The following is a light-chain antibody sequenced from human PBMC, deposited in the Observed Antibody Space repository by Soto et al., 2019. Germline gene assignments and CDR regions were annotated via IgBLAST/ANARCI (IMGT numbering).Light chain of an antibody. CDR3: QQYNSWPRT. CDR2: GAS. J-gene: IGKJ1*01. V-gene: IGKV3-15*01. Sequence: IVMTQSPGTLSLSPGERATLSCRASQSINSHSAWYQQKPGQAPRLLMYGASTRATGIPARFSGSGSGTEFTLTISSLQSEDFAVYYCQQYNSWPRTFGQGTKVDIK. CDR1: QSINSH.